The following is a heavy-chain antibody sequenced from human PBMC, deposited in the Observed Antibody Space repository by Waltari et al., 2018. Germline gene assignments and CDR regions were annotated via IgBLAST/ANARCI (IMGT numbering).Heavy chain of an antibody. D-gene: IGHD6-13*01. CDR2: IYHSGST. CDR3: ASHSQGSFNWFDP. CDR1: GYSISSGYY. V-gene: IGHV4-38-2*01. Sequence: QVQLQESGPGLVKPSETLSLTCAVSGYSISSGYYWGWIRQPPGKGLEWIGSIYHSGSTYYNPSLKSRVTISVDTSKNQFSLKLSSVTAADTAVYYCASHSQGSFNWFDPWGQGTLVTVSS. J-gene: IGHJ5*02.